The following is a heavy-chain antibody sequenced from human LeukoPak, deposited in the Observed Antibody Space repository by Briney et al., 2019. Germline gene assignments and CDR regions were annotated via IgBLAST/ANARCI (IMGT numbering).Heavy chain of an antibody. CDR2: MNPNSGNT. D-gene: IGHD3-10*01. CDR1: GYTFTSYD. J-gene: IGHJ4*02. Sequence: RRASVKVSCKASGYTFTSYDINWVRQATGQGLGWMGWMNPNSGNTGYAQKFQGRVTMTRNTSISTAYMELSSLRSEDTAVYYCARGKKTMVRGVLYYFDYWGQGTLVTVSS. CDR3: ARGKKTMVRGVLYYFDY. V-gene: IGHV1-8*01.